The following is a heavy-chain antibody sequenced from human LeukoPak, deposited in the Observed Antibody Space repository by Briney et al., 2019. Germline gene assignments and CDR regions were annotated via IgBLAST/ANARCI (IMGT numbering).Heavy chain of an antibody. CDR3: AREAILWFGESRLFYYYYYMDV. D-gene: IGHD3-10*01. CDR2: ISSSGSTI. CDR1: GFTFSSYE. V-gene: IGHV3-48*03. Sequence: HPGGSPRLSCAASGFTFSSYEMNWVRQAPGKGLEWVSYISSSGSTIYYADSVKGRFTISRDNAKNSLYLQMNSLRAEDTAVYYCAREAILWFGESRLFYYYYYMDVWGKGTTVTVSS. J-gene: IGHJ6*03.